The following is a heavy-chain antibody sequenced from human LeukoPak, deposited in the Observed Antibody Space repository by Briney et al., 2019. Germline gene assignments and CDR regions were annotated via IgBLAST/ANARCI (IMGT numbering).Heavy chain of an antibody. CDR2: IKQDGSQK. Sequence: GGSLRLSCVVSRFTVSSNYMSWVRQAPGKGLEWVANIKQDGSQKYYVDSVKGRFTISRDNAKNSLYLQMNSLRAEDTAVYYCARSYSLFDYWGQGTLVTVSS. CDR1: RFTVSSNY. CDR3: ARSYSLFDY. D-gene: IGHD2-15*01. V-gene: IGHV3-7*04. J-gene: IGHJ4*02.